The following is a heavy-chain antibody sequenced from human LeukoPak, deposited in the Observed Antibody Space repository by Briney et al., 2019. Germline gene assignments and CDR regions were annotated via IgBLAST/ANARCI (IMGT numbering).Heavy chain of an antibody. CDR2: IGRSGDKT. V-gene: IGHV3-23*01. CDR1: VFAFSNHE. Sequence: EGSLRLSCTTSVFAFSNHEMTWVRQAPGKGLEWVSHIGRSGDKTYYADSVKGRFTISRDNSKNTVYLQMNSLRVEDTAVYYCARESRGTGGTTAFDCWGQGTLVTVSS. J-gene: IGHJ4*02. D-gene: IGHD1-1*01. CDR3: ARESRGTGGTTAFDC.